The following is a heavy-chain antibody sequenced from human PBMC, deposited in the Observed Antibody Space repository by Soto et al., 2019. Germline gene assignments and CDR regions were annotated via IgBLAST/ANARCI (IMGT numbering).Heavy chain of an antibody. CDR1: GFTVSSNY. CDR2: IYSGGST. Sequence: GGSLRLSCAASGFTVSSNYMSWVRQAPGKGLEWVSVIYSGGSTYYADSVKGRFTISRDNSKNTLYLQMNSLRAEDTAVYYCAREPADDYYDSSGPFDAFDIWGQGTMVTVSS. V-gene: IGHV3-66*01. D-gene: IGHD3-22*01. CDR3: AREPADDYYDSSGPFDAFDI. J-gene: IGHJ3*02.